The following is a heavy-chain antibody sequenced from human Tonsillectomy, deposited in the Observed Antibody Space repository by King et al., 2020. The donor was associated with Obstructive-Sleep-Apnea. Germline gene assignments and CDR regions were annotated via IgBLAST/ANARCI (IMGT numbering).Heavy chain of an antibody. Sequence: QLQESGPGLVKPSETLSLTCTVSGGSISSSSYYWGWIRQPPGKGLEWIGSIYYSGSTYYNPSLKSRVTISVDTSKNQFSLKLSSVTAADTAVYYCARGAPFYDSSGYYYLDAGTYFDYWGQGTLVTVSS. J-gene: IGHJ4*02. CDR2: IYYSGST. CDR3: ARGAPFYDSSGYYYLDAGTYFDY. CDR1: GGSISSSSYY. D-gene: IGHD3-22*01. V-gene: IGHV4-39*07.